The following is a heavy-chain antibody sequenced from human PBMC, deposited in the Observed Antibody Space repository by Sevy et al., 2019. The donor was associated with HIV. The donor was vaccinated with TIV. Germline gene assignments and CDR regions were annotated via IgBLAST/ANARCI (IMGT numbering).Heavy chain of an antibody. D-gene: IGHD3-10*01. Sequence: GGSLRLSCVASEFTFSSYSMNWVRRAPGKGLEWVSSISSSSTYIYYADSVKGRFTISRDNAKKSLYLQMNSLRAEDTAVYYCARDRDGSGSSGGYGMDVWGQGTTVTVSS. V-gene: IGHV3-21*01. CDR2: ISSSSTYI. CDR3: ARDRDGSGSSGGYGMDV. J-gene: IGHJ6*02. CDR1: EFTFSSYS.